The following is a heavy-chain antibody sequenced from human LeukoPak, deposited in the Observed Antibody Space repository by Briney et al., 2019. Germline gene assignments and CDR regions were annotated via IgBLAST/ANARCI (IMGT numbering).Heavy chain of an antibody. J-gene: IGHJ6*02. Sequence: GGSLRLSCAASGFXFSDYYMSWIRQAPGKGLEWVSYISGSSSYTNYADSVKGRFTISRDNAKKSLYLQMNSLRAEDTAVYYCARDQRRTTVTFLYNYYYGLDVWGQGITVTVSS. CDR2: ISGSSSYT. V-gene: IGHV3-11*05. D-gene: IGHD4-17*01. CDR1: GFXFSDYY. CDR3: ARDQRRTTVTFLYNYYYGLDV.